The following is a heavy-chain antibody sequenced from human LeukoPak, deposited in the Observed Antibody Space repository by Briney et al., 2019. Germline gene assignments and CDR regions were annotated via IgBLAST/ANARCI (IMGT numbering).Heavy chain of an antibody. V-gene: IGHV3-33*01. J-gene: IGHJ5*02. CDR2: ISHDGNRK. CDR3: TRAAGITGTSRATSFDP. CDR1: GFTFSSYD. D-gene: IGHD1/OR15-1a*01. Sequence: PGTSLRLSCAASGFTFSSYDMHWVRRAPGKGLEWVASISHDGNRKYHADSVEGRFTISRDNSKNTVYVQMNSLRADNPAVYYCTRAAGITGTSRATSFDPWGQGTLVIVSS.